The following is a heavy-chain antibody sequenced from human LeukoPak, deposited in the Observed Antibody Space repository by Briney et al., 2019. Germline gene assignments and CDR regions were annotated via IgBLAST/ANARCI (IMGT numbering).Heavy chain of an antibody. CDR2: ISGSGGST. Sequence: PGGSLRLSCAASGFTFSTYGMHWVRQAPGKGLEWVSAISGSGGSTYYVDSVKGRVTISRDNSKNTLYLQMNSLRAEDTAVYYCAKGTASLKGIFGVVISLDIPSFDYWGQGTLVTVSS. CDR3: AKGTASLKGIFGVVISLDIPSFDY. J-gene: IGHJ4*02. CDR1: GFTFSTYG. D-gene: IGHD3-3*01. V-gene: IGHV3-23*01.